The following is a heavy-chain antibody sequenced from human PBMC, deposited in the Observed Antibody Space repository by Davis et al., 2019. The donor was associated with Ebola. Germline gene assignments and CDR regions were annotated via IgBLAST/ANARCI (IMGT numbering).Heavy chain of an antibody. D-gene: IGHD3-9*01. Sequence: GESLKISCAASGFTFSSYAMHWVRQAPGKGLEWVAVISSDGSNKYYADSVKGRFTISRDNSKNTLYLQMNSLRAEDTAVYYCARDQYDILTGYLGYWGQGTLVTVSS. J-gene: IGHJ4*02. V-gene: IGHV3-30-3*01. CDR3: ARDQYDILTGYLGY. CDR2: ISSDGSNK. CDR1: GFTFSSYA.